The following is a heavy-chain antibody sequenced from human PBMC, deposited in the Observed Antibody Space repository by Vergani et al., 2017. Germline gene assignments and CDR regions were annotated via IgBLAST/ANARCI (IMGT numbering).Heavy chain of an antibody. CDR1: GGTFSSYA. V-gene: IGHV1-69*12. Sequence: QVQLVQSGAEVKKPGSSVKVSCKASGGTFSSYAISWVRQAPGQGLEWMGGIIPSFGTANYAQKFQGRVTITADESTSTAYMELSSLRSEDTAVYYCASRNPYDSSGYYYVLGAFDIWGQGTMVTVSS. J-gene: IGHJ3*02. CDR2: IIPSFGTA. D-gene: IGHD3-22*01. CDR3: ASRNPYDSSGYYYVLGAFDI.